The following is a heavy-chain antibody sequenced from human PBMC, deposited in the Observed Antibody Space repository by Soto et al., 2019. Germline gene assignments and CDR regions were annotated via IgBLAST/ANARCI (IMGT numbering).Heavy chain of an antibody. J-gene: IGHJ4*02. CDR3: AKDLLIGRYCSSTSCPPG. V-gene: IGHV3-23*01. CDR2: ISGSGGST. CDR1: GFTFSSYA. D-gene: IGHD2-2*01. Sequence: GSLRLSCAASGFTFSSYAMSWVRQAPGKGLEWVSAISGSGGSTYYADSVKGRFTISRDNSKNTLYLQMNSLRAEDTAVYYCAKDLLIGRYCSSTSCPPGWGQGTLVTVSS.